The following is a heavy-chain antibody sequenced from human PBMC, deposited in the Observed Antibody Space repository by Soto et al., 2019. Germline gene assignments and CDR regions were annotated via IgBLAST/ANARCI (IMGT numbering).Heavy chain of an antibody. V-gene: IGHV4-59*08. CDR1: GGSISSYY. Sequence: SETLSLTCTVSGGSISSYYWSWIRQPPGKGLEWIGYIYYSGSTNYNPSLKSRVTISVDTSKNQFSLKLSSVTAADTAVYYCARHYGGVRGVWFDPWGQGTLVTVSS. CDR3: ARHYGGVRGVWFDP. D-gene: IGHD3-10*01. J-gene: IGHJ5*02. CDR2: IYYSGST.